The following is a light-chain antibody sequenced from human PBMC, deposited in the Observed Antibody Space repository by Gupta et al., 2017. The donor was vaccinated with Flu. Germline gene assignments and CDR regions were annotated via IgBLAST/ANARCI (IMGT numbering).Light chain of an antibody. CDR2: NIN. V-gene: IGLV2-11*01. CDR3: CSYAGSGHSHV. Sequence: QSALTQPRSVSGSPGQSVTISCTGTSRDVGGYKYVSWYRQNAGKAPKLMIYNINKRPSGVPDRFSGSRSGNTASLTISGLQAEDEADYYCCSYAGSGHSHVFGTGTRVTVL. J-gene: IGLJ1*01. CDR1: SRDVGGYKY.